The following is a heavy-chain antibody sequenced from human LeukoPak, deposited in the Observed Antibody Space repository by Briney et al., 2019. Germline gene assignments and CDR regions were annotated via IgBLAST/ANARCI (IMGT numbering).Heavy chain of an antibody. V-gene: IGHV3-48*01. D-gene: IGHD3-3*01. CDR1: GFTFSSNS. Sequence: GGSLRLSCAASGFTFSSNSMNWVRQAPGKGLEWVSYISSSSSTIYYADSVKGRFTISRDNAKNSLYLQMNSLRAEDTAVYYCARVAYTGLEWLPQTNFDYWGQGTLVTVSS. J-gene: IGHJ4*02. CDR2: ISSSSSTI. CDR3: ARVAYTGLEWLPQTNFDY.